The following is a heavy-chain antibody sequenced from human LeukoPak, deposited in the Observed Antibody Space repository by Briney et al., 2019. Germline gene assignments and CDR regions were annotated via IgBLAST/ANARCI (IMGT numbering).Heavy chain of an antibody. D-gene: IGHD2-15*01. CDR3: ARELAYCSGGSCYYNWFDP. CDR1: GGSISSYY. J-gene: IGHJ5*02. V-gene: IGHV4-59*01. Sequence: SSETLSLTCTVSGGSISSYYWSWIRQPPGKGLEWIGYIYYSGSTNYKPSLKSRVTISVDTSKNQFSLKLSSVTAADTAVYYCARELAYCSGGSCYYNWFDPWGQGTLVTVSS. CDR2: IYYSGST.